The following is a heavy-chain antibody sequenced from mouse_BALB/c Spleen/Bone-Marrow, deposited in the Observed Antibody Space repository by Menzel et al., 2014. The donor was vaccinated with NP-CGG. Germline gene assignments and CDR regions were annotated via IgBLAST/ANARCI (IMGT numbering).Heavy chain of an antibody. V-gene: IGHV3-1*02. CDR1: GYSVTRGYS. D-gene: IGHD2-2*01. J-gene: IGHJ3*01. Sequence: VQLKQSGPDLVKPSQLLSLTCTVTGYSVTRGYSWHWIRQFPGNKLEWMAYIHYSGSTNYNPSLKSRISITRDRSKNQFSLQLNSVTTEDTATYYCAREGYEASFANWGQGTLVTVSA. CDR2: IHYSGST. CDR3: AREGYEASFAN.